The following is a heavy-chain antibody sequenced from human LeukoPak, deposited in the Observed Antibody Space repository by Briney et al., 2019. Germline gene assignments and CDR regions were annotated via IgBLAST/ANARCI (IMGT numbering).Heavy chain of an antibody. Sequence: SETLSLTCTVSGGSISNYYWSWIRQPAGKRLEWIGRIYSSGSTNYNPSLKSRVTMSVDTSKNQFSVKLSSVTAADTAVYYCARSRGTTMVTRFDYWGQGTLVTVSS. J-gene: IGHJ4*02. CDR3: ARSRGTTMVTRFDY. V-gene: IGHV4-4*07. CDR2: IYSSGST. D-gene: IGHD5-18*01. CDR1: GGSISNYY.